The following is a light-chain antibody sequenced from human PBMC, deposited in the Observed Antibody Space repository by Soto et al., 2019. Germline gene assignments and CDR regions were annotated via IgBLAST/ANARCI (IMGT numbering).Light chain of an antibody. Sequence: DIQMTQSPSTLSASVGDRVTITCRASQGISKWLAWYQQKPGKAPKLLIYGASNLENGVPSRFSGSGSGTEFTLTISSLLPDDFATYFCQQYNSYDMWSFGQGTKVDLK. CDR2: GAS. V-gene: IGKV1-5*01. CDR1: QGISKW. CDR3: QQYNSYDMWS. J-gene: IGKJ1*01.